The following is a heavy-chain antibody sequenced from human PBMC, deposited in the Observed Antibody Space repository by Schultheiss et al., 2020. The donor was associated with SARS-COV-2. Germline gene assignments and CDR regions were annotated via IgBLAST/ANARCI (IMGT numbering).Heavy chain of an antibody. CDR1: GYTFTSYA. CDR2: IIPIFGTA. CDR3: ATHSSSSDPDYYYYYGMDV. D-gene: IGHD6-6*01. V-gene: IGHV1-69*13. Sequence: SVKVSCKASGYTFTSYAISWVRQAPGQGLEWMGGIIPIFGTANYAQKFQGRVTITADESTSTAYMELSSLRSEDTAVYYCATHSSSSDPDYYYYYGMDVWGQGTTVTVSS. J-gene: IGHJ6*02.